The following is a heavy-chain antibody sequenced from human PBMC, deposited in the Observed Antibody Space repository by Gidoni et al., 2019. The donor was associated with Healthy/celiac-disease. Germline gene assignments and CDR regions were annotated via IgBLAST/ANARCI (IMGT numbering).Heavy chain of an antibody. D-gene: IGHD2-15*01. CDR1: GGSISSYY. CDR2: IYYSGST. CDR3: ARGPGRLIHYFDY. Sequence: QVQLQESGPGLVKPSETLSLTCTVSGGSISSYYWSWIRQPPGKGLEWIGYIYYSGSTNYNPSLKSRVTISVDTSKNQFSLKLSSVTAADTAVYYCARGPGRLIHYFDYWGQGTLVTVSS. V-gene: IGHV4-59*01. J-gene: IGHJ4*02.